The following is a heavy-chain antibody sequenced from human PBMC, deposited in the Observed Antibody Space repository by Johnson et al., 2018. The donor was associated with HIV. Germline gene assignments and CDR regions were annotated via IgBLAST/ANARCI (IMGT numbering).Heavy chain of an antibody. Sequence: QVQLVESGGGVVQPGRSLRLSCAASGFTFSSYAMHWVRQAPGMGLEWVAVISYDGSNKYYEDSVKGRFTISRDNSKNTLYLQMKSLRAEDTALYYCAKDIRIQLCVGGAFDIWGQGTMVTVSS. CDR2: ISYDGSNK. CDR1: GFTFSSYA. CDR3: AKDIRIQLCVGGAFDI. J-gene: IGHJ3*02. V-gene: IGHV3-30*04. D-gene: IGHD5-18*01.